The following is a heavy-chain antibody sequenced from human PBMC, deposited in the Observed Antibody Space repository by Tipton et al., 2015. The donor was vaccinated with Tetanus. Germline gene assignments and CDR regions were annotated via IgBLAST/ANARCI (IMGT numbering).Heavy chain of an antibody. CDR1: GDSITSFY. CDR2: IYYSGSA. D-gene: IGHD1-7*01. V-gene: IGHV4-59*13. Sequence: LRLSCTVSGDSITSFYWTWIRQPPGKALEWVAHIYYSGSATYNPSVASRATVSIDMSKNQFSLRLTSATAADTAVYYCARDRITGPTGRYYAMDVWGQGTTVTVSS. J-gene: IGHJ6*01. CDR3: ARDRITGPTGRYYAMDV.